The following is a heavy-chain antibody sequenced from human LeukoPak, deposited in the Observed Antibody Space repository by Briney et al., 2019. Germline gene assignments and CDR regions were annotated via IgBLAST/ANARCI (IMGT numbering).Heavy chain of an antibody. V-gene: IGHV3-7*01. J-gene: IGHJ4*02. CDR3: AKGWLVLDY. CDR1: GFAFRSYW. Sequence: GGSLRLSCAASGFAFRSYWMTWVRQAPGKGLEWVANIRPDGSGKNYVDSVKGRFTISRDNANNALFLQMKGLRVEDTAVYYCAKGWLVLDYWGQGTLVTVSS. D-gene: IGHD6-19*01. CDR2: IRPDGSGK.